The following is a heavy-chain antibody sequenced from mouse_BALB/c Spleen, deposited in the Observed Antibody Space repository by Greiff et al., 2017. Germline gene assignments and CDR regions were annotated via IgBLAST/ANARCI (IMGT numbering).Heavy chain of an antibody. CDR1: GYTFTSYW. D-gene: IGHD1-1*01. Sequence: VQLQQPGAELVKPGASVKLSCKASGYTFTSYWMHWVKQRPGQGLEWIGEINPSNGRTNYNEKFKSKATLTVDKSSSTAYMQLSSLTSEDSAVYYCARGYGSFPRSYFDYWGQGTTLTGSS. V-gene: IGHV1S81*02. J-gene: IGHJ2*01. CDR2: INPSNGRT. CDR3: ARGYGSFPRSYFDY.